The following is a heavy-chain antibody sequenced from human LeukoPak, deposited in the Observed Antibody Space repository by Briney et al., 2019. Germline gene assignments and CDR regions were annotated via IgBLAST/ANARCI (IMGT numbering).Heavy chain of an antibody. CDR2: MYHSGST. J-gene: IGHJ4*02. CDR3: ASLWAGDYDFLPGYLDY. Sequence: SETLSLTCAVSGYSIGSGYYWGWIRQPPGKGLEWIGSMYHSGSTYYNPSLKSRVTISVDTSKNQFSLKLSSVTAADTAVYYWASLWAGDYDFLPGYLDYWGQEPLVTVSS. D-gene: IGHD3-9*01. CDR1: GYSIGSGYY. V-gene: IGHV4-38-2*01.